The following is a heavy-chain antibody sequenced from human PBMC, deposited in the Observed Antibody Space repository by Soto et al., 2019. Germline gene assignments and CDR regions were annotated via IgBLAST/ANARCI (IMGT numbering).Heavy chain of an antibody. Sequence: GGSPRLSCAASGFTFSSYGMHWVRQAPGKGLEWVAVISYDGSNKYYADSVKGRFTISRDNSKNTLYLQMNSLRAEDTAVYYCAKDRERWLQLDYWGQGTLVTVSS. V-gene: IGHV3-30*18. D-gene: IGHD5-12*01. CDR1: GFTFSSYG. CDR3: AKDRERWLQLDY. CDR2: ISYDGSNK. J-gene: IGHJ4*01.